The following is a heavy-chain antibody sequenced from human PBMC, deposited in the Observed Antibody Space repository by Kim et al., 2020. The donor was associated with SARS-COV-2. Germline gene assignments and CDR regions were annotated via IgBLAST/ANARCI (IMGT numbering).Heavy chain of an antibody. CDR2: IYYSGST. Sequence: SETLSLTCTVSGGSISSGGYYWSWIRQHPGKGLEWIGYIYYSGSTYSNPSLKSRVTISVDTSKNQFSLKLSSVTAADTAVYYCARGRTTIFGVVIAPVDYGGQGTLVTVSS. J-gene: IGHJ4*02. D-gene: IGHD3-3*01. CDR3: ARGRTTIFGVVIAPVDY. CDR1: GGSISSGGYY. V-gene: IGHV4-31*03.